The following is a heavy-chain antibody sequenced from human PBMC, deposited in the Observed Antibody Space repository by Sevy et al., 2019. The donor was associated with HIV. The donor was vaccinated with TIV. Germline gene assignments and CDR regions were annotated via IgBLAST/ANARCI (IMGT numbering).Heavy chain of an antibody. J-gene: IGHJ4*03. D-gene: IGHD2-21*01. CDR3: ARGPSLIVAGAASYLDY. CDR2: MWYDGNNK. V-gene: IGHV3-33*01. CDR1: GLTFSNFG. Sequence: GGSLRLSCTASGLTFSNFGIHWVRQAPGKGLQWVALMWYDGNNKYYADSVKGRFTISRDSSTDTVYLQMNNLRAEDTAMYYCARGPSLIVAGAASYLDYWGQGTLVTVSS.